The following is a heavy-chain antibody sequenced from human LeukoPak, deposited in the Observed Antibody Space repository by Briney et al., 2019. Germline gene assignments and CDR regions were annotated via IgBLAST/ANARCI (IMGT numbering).Heavy chain of an antibody. CDR3: ARDSVWGSYLSYYFGY. Sequence: GRSLRLSCAASGFTFSSYAMHWVRQAPGKGLEWVAVVSYDGSNKYYADSVKGRFTISRDNSKNTLYLQMNSLRAEDTAVYYCARDSVWGSYLSYYFGYWGQGTLVTVSS. CDR2: VSYDGSNK. V-gene: IGHV3-30-3*01. CDR1: GFTFSSYA. J-gene: IGHJ4*02. D-gene: IGHD3-16*02.